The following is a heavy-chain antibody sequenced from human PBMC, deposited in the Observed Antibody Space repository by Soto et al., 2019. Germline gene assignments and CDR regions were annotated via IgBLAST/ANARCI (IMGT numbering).Heavy chain of an antibody. Sequence: GGSLRLSCAASGFTFSSYGMHWVRQAPGKGLEWVAVISYDGSNKYYADSVKGRFTISRDNSKNTLYLQMNSLRAEDTAVYYCAKPAYSSGWYNYFDYWGQGTLVTVSS. CDR2: ISYDGSNK. V-gene: IGHV3-30*18. J-gene: IGHJ4*02. CDR3: AKPAYSSGWYNYFDY. CDR1: GFTFSSYG. D-gene: IGHD6-19*01.